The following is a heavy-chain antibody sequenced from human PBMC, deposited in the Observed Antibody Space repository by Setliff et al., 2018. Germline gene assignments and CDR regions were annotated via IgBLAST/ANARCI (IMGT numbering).Heavy chain of an antibody. Sequence: VASVKVSCKASGYTFNNYDINWVRQAPGQGLEWMGWINPSSGKTGYALNFQGRVTMTKNTSIATAYMDLSGLMSEDTAVYYCATGPINNDVWGRGTLVTAPQ. J-gene: IGHJ2*01. CDR1: GYTFNNYD. V-gene: IGHV1-8*02. CDR3: ATGPINNDV. CDR2: INPSSGKT.